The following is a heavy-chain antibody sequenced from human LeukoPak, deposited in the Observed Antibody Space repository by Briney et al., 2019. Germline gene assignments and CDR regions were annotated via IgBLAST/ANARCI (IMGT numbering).Heavy chain of an antibody. J-gene: IGHJ4*02. CDR3: VRKFATGD. D-gene: IGHD1-14*01. CDR1: GFTFSSHL. CDR2: VKSDGTAT. V-gene: IGHV3-74*01. Sequence: GSLRLSCAASGFTFSSHLMHWVRQAQGTGLVWVSSVKSDGTATNYADSVKGRFTISRDNAKNTLYLQMNSLRVEDTAVYYCVRKFATGDWGQGTLVTVSS.